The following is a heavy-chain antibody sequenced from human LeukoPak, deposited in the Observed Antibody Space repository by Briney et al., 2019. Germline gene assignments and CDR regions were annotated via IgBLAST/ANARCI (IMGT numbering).Heavy chain of an antibody. J-gene: IGHJ4*02. Sequence: SETLALTCDVSGVSFSTYYWSWIRQSPEKGLEWIGEVNHSGYTNYNPSLKGRVTISVDTSKNQFFLRPSSVTAADTAVYYCARQLYGSDYWGQGTLVTVSS. CDR1: GVSFSTYY. D-gene: IGHD4-17*01. CDR2: VNHSGYT. V-gene: IGHV4-34*01. CDR3: ARQLYGSDY.